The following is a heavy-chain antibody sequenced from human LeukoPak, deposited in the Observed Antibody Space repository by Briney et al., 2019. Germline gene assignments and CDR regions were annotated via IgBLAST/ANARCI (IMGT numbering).Heavy chain of an antibody. CDR2: IGNSGFSM. V-gene: IGHV3-48*03. Sequence: PGGSLRLSCAASGFTFSSYEMNWVRQAPGKGLEWLSYIGNSGFSMYYADSVKGRFTISRDNSKNTLYLQMNSLRAEDTALYYCAREGVSYYGSRNDYWGQGTLVTVSS. CDR1: GFTFSSYE. D-gene: IGHD3-10*01. J-gene: IGHJ4*02. CDR3: AREGVSYYGSRNDY.